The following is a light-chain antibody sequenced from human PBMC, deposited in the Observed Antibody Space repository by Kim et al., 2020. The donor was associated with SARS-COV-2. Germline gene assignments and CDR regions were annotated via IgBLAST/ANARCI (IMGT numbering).Light chain of an antibody. CDR2: DVS. V-gene: IGKV3-11*01. J-gene: IGKJ5*01. CDR1: QSVSSY. CDR3: QQRSNLIT. Sequence: EIVLTQSPGTLSLSPGERATLSCRASQSVSSYLDWYQQKPGQALRLLIYDVSSRATGIPARFSGSGSGTDFTLTISSLEPEDFAVYYCQQRSNLITFGQGTRLEIK.